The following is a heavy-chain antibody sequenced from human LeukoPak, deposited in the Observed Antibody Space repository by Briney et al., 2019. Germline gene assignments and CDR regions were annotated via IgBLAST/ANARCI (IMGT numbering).Heavy chain of an antibody. CDR1: GGSVSISSHY. CDR2: IHYSGST. V-gene: IGHV4-39*01. Sequence: PSETLSLTCTVSGGSVSISSHYWGWIRQPPGKGLEWIGCIHYSGSTYYNPSLQSRLTISVDTSKSQFSLELNSVTAADTAVYYCARLSVGLAADYWGQGTLVTVSS. D-gene: IGHD6-13*01. J-gene: IGHJ4*02. CDR3: ARLSVGLAADY.